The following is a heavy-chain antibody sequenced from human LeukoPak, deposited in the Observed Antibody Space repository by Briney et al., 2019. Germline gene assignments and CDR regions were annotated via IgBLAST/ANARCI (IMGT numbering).Heavy chain of an antibody. J-gene: IGHJ4*02. CDR1: GYTFTSYG. Sequence: ASVKVSCKASGYTFTSYGISWVRQAHGQGLEWMGWISAYNGNTNYAQKLQGRVTMTTDTSTSTAYMELRSLRSDDTAVYYCAREFSGYDWGHFDYWGQGTLVTVSS. V-gene: IGHV1-18*04. CDR3: AREFSGYDWGHFDY. CDR2: ISAYNGNT. D-gene: IGHD5-12*01.